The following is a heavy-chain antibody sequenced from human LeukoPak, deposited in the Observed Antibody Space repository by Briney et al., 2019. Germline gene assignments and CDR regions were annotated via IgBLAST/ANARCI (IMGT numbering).Heavy chain of an antibody. CDR3: AREDDFWSGYYGY. CDR1: GFTFSSYS. V-gene: IGHV3-21*01. CDR2: ITGSSRYI. J-gene: IGHJ4*02. Sequence: GGSLRLSCAASGFTFSSYSMNWVRQAPGKGLEWVSSITGSSRYIYYADSVKGRFTISRDNAKNSLFLQMNSLRAEDTAVYCCAREDDFWSGYYGYWGQGTLVTVSS. D-gene: IGHD3-3*01.